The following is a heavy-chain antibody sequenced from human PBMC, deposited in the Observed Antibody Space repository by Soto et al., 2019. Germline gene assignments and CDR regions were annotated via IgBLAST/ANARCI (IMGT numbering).Heavy chain of an antibody. V-gene: IGHV4-39*01. CDR2: IYYSGST. D-gene: IGHD3-10*01. CDR3: ASLPAGGSGNR. Sequence: QLQLQESGPGLVKPSETLSLTCTVSGGSISSSSYYWGWIRQPPGKGLEWIGSIYYSGSTYYNPSLQSRVAISVDTSKNPFSLQLTSVTAPDTAVYYCASLPAGGSGNRWGQGTLVTVSS. J-gene: IGHJ4*02. CDR1: GGSISSSSYY.